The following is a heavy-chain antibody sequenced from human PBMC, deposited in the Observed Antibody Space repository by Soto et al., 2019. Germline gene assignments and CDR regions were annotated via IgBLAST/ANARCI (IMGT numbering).Heavy chain of an antibody. D-gene: IGHD5-18*01. CDR3: ARDSPVQLWSSGEYFHH. CDR2: ISAYNGNT. CDR1: GYTFTSYG. J-gene: IGHJ1*01. Sequence: QVQLVQSGAEVKKPGASVKVSCKASGYTFTSYGISWVRQAPGQGLEGMGWISAYNGNTNYAQKLQGRVTMTTDTSTSTAYMELRSLRSVDTAVYYCARDSPVQLWSSGEYFHHWGQGTVVTVSS. V-gene: IGHV1-18*04.